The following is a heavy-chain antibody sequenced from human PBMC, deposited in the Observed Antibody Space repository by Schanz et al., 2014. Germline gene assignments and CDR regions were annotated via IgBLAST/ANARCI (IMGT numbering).Heavy chain of an antibody. J-gene: IGHJ4*02. D-gene: IGHD6-13*01. CDR1: GFTFSDSW. Sequence: EVQLVESGGGLVQPGGSLRLSCAASGFTFSDSWMHWVRQAPGQGLEWVSGINTSGGSRYYAESVKGRFTISRDNSKNLLVLQMNSLRVDDTALYYCTKEDATALWYFEHWGQGTLVTVSS. V-gene: IGHV3-23*04. CDR2: INTSGGSR. CDR3: TKEDATALWYFEH.